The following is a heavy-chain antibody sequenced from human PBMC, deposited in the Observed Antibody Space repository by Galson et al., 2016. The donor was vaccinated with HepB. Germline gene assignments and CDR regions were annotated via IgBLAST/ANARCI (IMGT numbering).Heavy chain of an antibody. J-gene: IGHJ3*02. V-gene: IGHV3-15*07. D-gene: IGHD3-3*01. Sequence: SLRLSCAASNFTFNNTWMNWVRQAPGKGLEWVGRIKSETEGGTIDYAAPVKGRFTISRDDSKTTLYLQMNSLKTEDTAVYFCATSLEWLFDAFDIWGQGTMVTVSS. CDR1: NFTFNNTW. CDR3: ATSLEWLFDAFDI. CDR2: IKSETEGGTI.